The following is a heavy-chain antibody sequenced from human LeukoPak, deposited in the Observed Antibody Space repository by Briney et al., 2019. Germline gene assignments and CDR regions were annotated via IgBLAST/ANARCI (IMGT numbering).Heavy chain of an antibody. CDR3: ARHGGYTSPYLH. J-gene: IGHJ1*01. D-gene: IGHD6-13*01. V-gene: IGHV4-59*08. Sequence: SETLSLTCTVSGGSISNYYWSWMRQPPGKGLECIGYIYYSGSTNYNPSLKSRVTISVDTSKNQFSLKLSSVTAADTAVYYCARHGGYTSPYLHWGQGTLVTVSS. CDR1: GGSISNYY. CDR2: IYYSGST.